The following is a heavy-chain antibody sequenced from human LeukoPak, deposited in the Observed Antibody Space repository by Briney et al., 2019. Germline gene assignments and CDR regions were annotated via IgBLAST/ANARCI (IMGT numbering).Heavy chain of an antibody. J-gene: IGHJ4*02. CDR2: INPDSGGT. Sequence: GASVKVSCKASGYTFIGYYIHWVRQAPGQGLEWMGWINPDSGGTNYAQKFQGRVTMTRDTSITTAYMELSRLRSDDTAVYYCASAPIPIFGVLIRSYLATWAKGPLVPVPS. D-gene: IGHD3-3*01. CDR1: GYTFIGYY. V-gene: IGHV1-2*02. CDR3: ASAPIPIFGVLIRSYLAT.